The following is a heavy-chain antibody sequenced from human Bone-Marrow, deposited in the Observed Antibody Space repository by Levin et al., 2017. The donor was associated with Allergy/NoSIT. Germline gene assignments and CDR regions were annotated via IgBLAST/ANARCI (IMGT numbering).Heavy chain of an antibody. CDR1: GYSLADLS. CDR3: ATGPFSEGHAYDT. Sequence: ASVKVSCKVSGYSLADLSIHWVRQSPGKGLEWMGALSPEDGDTVYAQNLHGRLLVTEDRSVQTAYMELTRLRSDDSATYYCATGPFSEGHAYDTWGQGTLVTVSS. D-gene: IGHD2/OR15-2a*01. J-gene: IGHJ3*02. CDR2: LSPEDGDT. V-gene: IGHV1-24*01.